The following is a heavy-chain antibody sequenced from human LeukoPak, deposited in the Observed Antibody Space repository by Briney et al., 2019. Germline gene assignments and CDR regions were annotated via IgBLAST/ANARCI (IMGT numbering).Heavy chain of an antibody. CDR2: IGYDGSKK. CDR1: GLSFSNLG. D-gene: IGHD1-1*01. J-gene: IGHJ4*02. CDR3: AKDWGTSGTTGWMFEY. Sequence: GRSRKFSWAAPGLSFSNLGMHWVRQAPAKGLGWVAIIGYDGSKKYYADSVKGRFTISRDNSKNTVSLQMNSLRAEDTAVYYCAKDWGTSGTTGWMFEYWGQGTLVTVSS. V-gene: IGHV3-33*06.